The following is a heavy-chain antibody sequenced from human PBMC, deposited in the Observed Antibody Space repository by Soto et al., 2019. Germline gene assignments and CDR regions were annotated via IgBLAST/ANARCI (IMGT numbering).Heavy chain of an antibody. V-gene: IGHV4-34*01. J-gene: IGHJ4*02. Sequence: SETLSLTCAVYGGSFSGYCWSWIRQPPGKGLEWIGEINHSGRTNYNPSLKSRVTISVDTSKSQFSLKLSSVTAADTAVYYCARGRKHYDFPSGSSPPRYYFNYWGQGTLVTVSS. D-gene: IGHD3-3*01. CDR1: GGSFSGYC. CDR2: INHSGRT. CDR3: ARGRKHYDFPSGSSPPRYYFNY.